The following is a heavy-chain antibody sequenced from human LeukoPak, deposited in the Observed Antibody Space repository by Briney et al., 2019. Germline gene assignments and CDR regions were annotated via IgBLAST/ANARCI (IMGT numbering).Heavy chain of an antibody. CDR2: ISSSSSYI. CDR1: GFTFSSYS. D-gene: IGHD2-2*01. J-gene: IGHJ3*02. Sequence: GGSLRLSCAASGFTFSSYSMNWVRQAPGKGLEWVSSISSSSSYIYYADSVKGRFTISRDNAKNSLYLQMNSLRAEDTAVYYCARGRVTRGDAFDIWGQGTMVTVSS. CDR3: ARGRVTRGDAFDI. V-gene: IGHV3-21*01.